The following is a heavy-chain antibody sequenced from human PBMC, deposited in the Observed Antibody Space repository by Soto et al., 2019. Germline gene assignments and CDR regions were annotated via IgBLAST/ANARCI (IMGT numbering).Heavy chain of an antibody. J-gene: IGHJ4*02. V-gene: IGHV1-18*01. Sequence: SVKVSCTASGYTFTSYCISWVRQAPGQGLEWMGWISASNGNTHYAQKLKGRVTMTTDTSTRTAYMELRRLRSGDTSVYYCARDHLVSCTNGVCYRDYWGQGTLVTVSS. CDR1: GYTFTSYC. D-gene: IGHD2-8*01. CDR3: ARDHLVSCTNGVCYRDY. CDR2: ISASNGNT.